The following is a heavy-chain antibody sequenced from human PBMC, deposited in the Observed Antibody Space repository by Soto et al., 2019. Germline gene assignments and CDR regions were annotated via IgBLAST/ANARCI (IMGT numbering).Heavy chain of an antibody. V-gene: IGHV5-10-1*01. Sequence: GESLKISCKGSGYSFTSYWISWVRQMPGKGLEWMGRIDPSDSYTNYSPSFQGHVTISADKSISTAYLQWSSLKASDTTMYYCARHLTDTYYYDSSGYYPFDYWGQGTLVTVSS. CDR2: IDPSDSYT. CDR3: ARHLTDTYYYDSSGYYPFDY. D-gene: IGHD3-22*01. CDR1: GYSFTSYW. J-gene: IGHJ4*02.